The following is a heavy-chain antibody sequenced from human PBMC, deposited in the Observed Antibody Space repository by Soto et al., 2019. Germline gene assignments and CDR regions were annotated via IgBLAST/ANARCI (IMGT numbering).Heavy chain of an antibody. Sequence: EVQLVESGGGLVKPGGSLRLSCAASGFTFSNAWMNWVRQAPGKGLEWVGRIKSKTDGGTTDYAAPVKGRFTISRDDSKNTLYLQMNSLKTEDTAVYYCTTDHGPYYDILTGYYYYYYGMDVWGQGTTVTVSS. CDR1: GFTFSNAW. CDR2: IKSKTDGGTT. CDR3: TTDHGPYYDILTGYYYYYYGMDV. V-gene: IGHV3-15*07. D-gene: IGHD3-9*01. J-gene: IGHJ6*02.